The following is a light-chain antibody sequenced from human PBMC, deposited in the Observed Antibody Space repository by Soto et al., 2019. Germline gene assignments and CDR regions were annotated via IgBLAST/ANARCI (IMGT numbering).Light chain of an antibody. J-gene: IGKJ1*01. CDR1: QSVSSY. CDR2: DAS. CDR3: QQYNSYPWT. V-gene: IGKV3-11*01. Sequence: ELVLTQSPATPSLSPGERATLSCRASQSVSSYLAWYQQKPGQAPRLLIYDASNRATGIPARFSGSGSGTDFTLTITSLQPDDFATYYCQQYNSYPWTFGQGTKVDIK.